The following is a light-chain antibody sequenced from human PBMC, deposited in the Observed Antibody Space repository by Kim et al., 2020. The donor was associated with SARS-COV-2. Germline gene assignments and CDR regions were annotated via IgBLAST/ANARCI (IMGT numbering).Light chain of an antibody. CDR1: QSLSSNS. Sequence: EIVLTQSPGTLSLSSGERATLSCRASQSLSSNSLAWYQQKPGQAPRLLIYTASSRATGIPDRFSGSGSGTDFTLTISRLEPEDFAVYYCQQYEGSPKTFGHGTKVDIK. V-gene: IGKV3-20*01. CDR3: QQYEGSPKT. CDR2: TAS. J-gene: IGKJ1*01.